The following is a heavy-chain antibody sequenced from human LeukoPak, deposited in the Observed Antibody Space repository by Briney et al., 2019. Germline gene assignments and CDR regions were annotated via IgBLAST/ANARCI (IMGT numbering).Heavy chain of an antibody. D-gene: IGHD3-3*01. Sequence: GASVKVSCKTSGYTFTGYYIHWVRQAPGQGLEWMGWINPKSGGTNYAQKFQGRVTMTRDTSISTAFMELSSLRSDDTAVYYCARYDFWSGYSFDYWGQGTLVTVSS. CDR1: GYTFTGYY. J-gene: IGHJ4*02. CDR2: INPKSGGT. V-gene: IGHV1-2*02. CDR3: ARYDFWSGYSFDY.